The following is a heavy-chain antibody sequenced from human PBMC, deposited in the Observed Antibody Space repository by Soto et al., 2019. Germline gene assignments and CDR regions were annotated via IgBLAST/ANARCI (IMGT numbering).Heavy chain of an antibody. CDR3: ARVVGVTTGYWFDP. CDR2: MNPNSGNT. CDR1: GYTFTSYD. Sequence: QVQLVQSGAEVKKPGASVKVSCKAFGYTFTSYDINWVRQATGQGLEWMGWMNPNSGNTGYAQKFQGRVTMTRNTSISTAYMELSSLRSEDTAVYYCARVVGVTTGYWFDPWGQGTLVTVSS. D-gene: IGHD4-17*01. J-gene: IGHJ5*02. V-gene: IGHV1-8*01.